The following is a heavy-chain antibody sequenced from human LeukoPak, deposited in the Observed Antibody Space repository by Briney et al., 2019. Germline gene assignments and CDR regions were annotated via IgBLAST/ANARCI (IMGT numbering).Heavy chain of an antibody. D-gene: IGHD6-19*01. CDR2: IKEDGSKK. CDR1: GFIFSSYW. CDR3: ARDPGRQYSSIADV. V-gene: IGHV3-7*03. J-gene: IGHJ6*02. Sequence: PGGSLRLSCAASGFIFSSYWMNWVRRAPGKGLEWLANIKEDGSKKYYVDSVKGRSTISRDNAKNSLYLQMDSLRAEDTAVYYCARDPGRQYSSIADVWGQGTTVTVSS.